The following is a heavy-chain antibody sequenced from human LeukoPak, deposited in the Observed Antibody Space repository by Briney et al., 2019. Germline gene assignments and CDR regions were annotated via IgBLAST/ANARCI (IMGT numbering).Heavy chain of an antibody. D-gene: IGHD2-15*01. J-gene: IGHJ4*02. CDR3: AKYGGKTVAATPFDS. CDR2: ISGGGVAT. Sequence: GGSLRLSCEVSGLTFSDYAISWVRQSPGKRLEWVSAISGGGVATYYADSLKGRVTISRDNSKNTLYLQMNSLRVEDTAAYYCAKYGGKTVAATPFDSWGQGTLVTVSS. V-gene: IGHV3-23*01. CDR1: GLTFSDYA.